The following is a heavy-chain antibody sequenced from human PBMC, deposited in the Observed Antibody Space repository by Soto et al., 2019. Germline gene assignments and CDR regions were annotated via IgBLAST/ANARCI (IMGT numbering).Heavy chain of an antibody. CDR2: IYYSGST. Sequence: LSLTCTVSSGSVSSHSYYWSWIRQPPGKGLEWIGYIYYSGSTYYNPSLKSQVTISVDTSKNQFSLKLRSVTAADTAVYYCARTDCSSASCYGLYYFGMDVWGQGTTVTVSS. J-gene: IGHJ6*02. V-gene: IGHV4-61*01. CDR1: SGSVSSHSYY. D-gene: IGHD2-2*01. CDR3: ARTDCSSASCYGLYYFGMDV.